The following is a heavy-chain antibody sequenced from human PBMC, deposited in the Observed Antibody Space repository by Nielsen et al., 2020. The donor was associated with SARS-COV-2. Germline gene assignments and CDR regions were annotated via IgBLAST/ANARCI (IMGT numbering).Heavy chain of an antibody. Sequence: GGSLRLSCAASGFTFSSYWMHWVRQAPGKGLVWVTRINSDGSSTNYADSVKGRFTISRDNAKNTLYLQMNSLRAEDTAVYYCTRVGYSNTWYADYWGQGTLVTVSS. J-gene: IGHJ4*02. CDR2: INSDGSST. CDR3: TRVGYSNTWYADY. D-gene: IGHD6-13*01. V-gene: IGHV3-74*01. CDR1: GFTFSSYW.